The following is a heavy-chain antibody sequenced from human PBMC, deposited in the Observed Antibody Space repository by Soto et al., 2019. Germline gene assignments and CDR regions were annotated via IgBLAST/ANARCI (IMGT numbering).Heavy chain of an antibody. D-gene: IGHD3-22*01. CDR3: AKATRKYYYDSSGYYYSY. V-gene: IGHV3-23*01. Sequence: AGGSLRLSCAASGFTFSSYAMSWVRQAPGKGLEWVSAISGSGGSTYYADSVKGRFTISRDNSKNTLYLQMNSLRAEDTAVYYCAKATRKYYYDSSGYYYSYWGQGTLVTVSS. CDR2: ISGSGGST. CDR1: GFTFSSYA. J-gene: IGHJ4*02.